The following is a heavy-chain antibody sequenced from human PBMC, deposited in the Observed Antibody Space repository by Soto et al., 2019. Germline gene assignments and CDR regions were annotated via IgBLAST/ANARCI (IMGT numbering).Heavy chain of an antibody. J-gene: IGHJ5*02. V-gene: IGHV4-39*02. CDR2: IFYTGTT. D-gene: IGHD2-2*01. Sequence: PSETLSLTCSVSGGSISYNSYYWGWIRQPPGKGLEWVGGIFYTGTTYYSPSLKDRATISVDTTKNSFSLNLTSVTAADTAVYFCARLVVVAPVANAWGQGTLFPVPS. CDR1: GGSISYNSYY. CDR3: ARLVVVAPVANA.